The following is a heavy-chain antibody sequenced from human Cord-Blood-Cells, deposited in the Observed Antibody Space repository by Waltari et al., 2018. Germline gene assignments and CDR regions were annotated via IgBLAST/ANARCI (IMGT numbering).Heavy chain of an antibody. V-gene: IGHV1-46*01. Sequence: QVQLVQSGAEVKKPGASVKVSCKASGYTFTSYYMHWVRQAPGQGLEWMGIRNPSGGSTSYAQKFQGRVTMTRDTSTSTVYMELSSLRSEDTAVYYCAGGSYFNWFDPWGQGTLVTVSS. CDR2: RNPSGGST. J-gene: IGHJ5*02. CDR3: AGGSYFNWFDP. D-gene: IGHD1-26*01. CDR1: GYTFTSYY.